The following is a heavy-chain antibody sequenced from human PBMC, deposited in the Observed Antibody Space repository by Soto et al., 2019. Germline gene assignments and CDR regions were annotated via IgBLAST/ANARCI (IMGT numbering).Heavy chain of an antibody. CDR3: AVHSSSSPSYYFDY. Sequence: QVQLVQSGAEVKKPGSSVKVSCKASGGTFSSYAISWVRQAPGQGLEWMGGIIPIFGTANYAQKFQGRVTITADESTSTAYMELSSLSSEDTAVYYCAVHSSSSPSYYFDYWGQGTLVTVSS. J-gene: IGHJ4*02. V-gene: IGHV1-69*12. D-gene: IGHD6-6*01. CDR1: GGTFSSYA. CDR2: IIPIFGTA.